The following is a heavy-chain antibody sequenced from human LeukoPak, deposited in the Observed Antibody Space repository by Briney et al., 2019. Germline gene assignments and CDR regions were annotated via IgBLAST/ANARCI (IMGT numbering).Heavy chain of an antibody. D-gene: IGHD3-22*01. CDR3: ARDRRYYDSSGYPW. V-gene: IGHV3-7*01. Sequence: GGSLRLSCAASGFTFSSYWMSWVRQAPGKGLEWVANIKQDGSEKYYVDSVKGRFTISRDNAKNSLYLQMNSLRAEDTAVYYCARDRRYYDSSGYPWWGQGTLVTVSS. J-gene: IGHJ4*02. CDR2: IKQDGSEK. CDR1: GFTFSSYW.